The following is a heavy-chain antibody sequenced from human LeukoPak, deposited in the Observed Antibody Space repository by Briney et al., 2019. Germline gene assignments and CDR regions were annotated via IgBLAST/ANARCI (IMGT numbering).Heavy chain of an antibody. D-gene: IGHD6-19*01. CDR3: ARDRAYSSGWHSDAFDI. V-gene: IGHV3-21*01. Sequence: VGSLRLSCAASGFTFSSYSMNWVRQAPGKGLEWVSSISSSSSYIYYADSVKGRFTVSRDNAKNSLYLQMNSLRADDTAVYYCARDRAYSSGWHSDAFDIWGQGTMVTVSS. J-gene: IGHJ3*02. CDR1: GFTFSSYS. CDR2: ISSSSSYI.